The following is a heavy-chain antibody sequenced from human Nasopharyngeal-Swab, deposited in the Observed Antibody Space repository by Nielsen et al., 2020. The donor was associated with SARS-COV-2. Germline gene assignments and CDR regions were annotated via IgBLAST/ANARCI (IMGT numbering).Heavy chain of an antibody. CDR3: ARLYYDSSGYYYGR. D-gene: IGHD3-22*01. CDR1: GGSISSYY. CDR2: IYYSGST. Sequence: SETLSLTCTVSGGSISSYYWSWIRQPTGKGLEWIGYIYYSGSTNYNPSLKSRVTISVDTSKNQFSLKLSSVTAADTAVYYCARLYYDSSGYYYGRWGQGTLVTVSS. V-gene: IGHV4-59*08. J-gene: IGHJ4*02.